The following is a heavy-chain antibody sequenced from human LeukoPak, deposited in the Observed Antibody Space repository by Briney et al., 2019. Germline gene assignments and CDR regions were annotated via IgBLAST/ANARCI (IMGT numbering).Heavy chain of an antibody. CDR2: IYTSGST. CDR1: GGSISSGSYY. D-gene: IGHD3-3*01. V-gene: IGHV4-61*02. Sequence: PSQTLSLTCTVSGGSISSGSYYWSWIRQPAGKGLEWIGRIYTSGSTNYNPSLKSRVTISVDTSKNQFSLKLSSVTAADTAVYYCARKSGHYDFWSGHIHGDDAFDIWGQGTMVTVSS. J-gene: IGHJ3*02. CDR3: ARKSGHYDFWSGHIHGDDAFDI.